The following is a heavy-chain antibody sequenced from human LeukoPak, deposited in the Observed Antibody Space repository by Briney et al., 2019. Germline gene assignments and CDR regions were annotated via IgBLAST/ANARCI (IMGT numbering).Heavy chain of an antibody. D-gene: IGHD5-24*01. CDR2: IKSRTNGGTT. Sequence: PGGSLRLSCAASQVTFSSAWMTWVRQIPGKGLEWVGHIKSRTNGGTTDYAAPVKGRFTVSRDDSKNTVHLQMNSLKTEDSAVYFCATEFYSNGYNFWGRGTLVTVSS. V-gene: IGHV3-15*01. CDR1: QVTFSSAW. J-gene: IGHJ4*02. CDR3: ATEFYSNGYNF.